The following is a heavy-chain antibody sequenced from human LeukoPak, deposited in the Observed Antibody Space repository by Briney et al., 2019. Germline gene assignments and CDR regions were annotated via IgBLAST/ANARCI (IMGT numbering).Heavy chain of an antibody. V-gene: IGHV4-59*08. Sequence: PSETLSLTCSVSGGSISSYYWSWVRQPPGKGLEWIGYIYYTGSTEYNPSLKSRVTISVDTSKNQFSLKLSSVTAADTAVYYCARLFYYYDSSGYYSEIWDYWGQGTLVTVSS. CDR3: ARLFYYYDSSGYYSEIWDY. D-gene: IGHD3-22*01. J-gene: IGHJ4*02. CDR2: IYYTGST. CDR1: GGSISSYY.